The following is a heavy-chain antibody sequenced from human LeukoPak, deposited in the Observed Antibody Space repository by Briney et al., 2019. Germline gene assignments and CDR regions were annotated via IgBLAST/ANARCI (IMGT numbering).Heavy chain of an antibody. Sequence: SETLSLTCTVSGGSISSYYWSWIRQPPGKGLEWIGYIYYSGSTNYNPSLKSRVTISVDTSKNQFSLKLSSVTAADTAVYYCAKARREDYFDYWGQGTLVTVSS. D-gene: IGHD1-26*01. V-gene: IGHV4-59*01. J-gene: IGHJ4*02. CDR3: AKARREDYFDY. CDR1: GGSISSYY. CDR2: IYYSGST.